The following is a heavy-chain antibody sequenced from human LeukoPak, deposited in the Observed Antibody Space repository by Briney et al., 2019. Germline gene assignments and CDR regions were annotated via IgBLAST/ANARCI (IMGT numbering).Heavy chain of an antibody. CDR3: ARQDTFDI. J-gene: IGHJ3*02. Sequence: PGGSLRLSCAASGFTVSRNFMNWVRQAPGRGLEWVSVIYTGGNTYYADSVKGRFTIYRDNSKNTLHLQMNSLRVEDTAVYYCARQDTFDIWGQGTMVTVSS. CDR1: GFTVSRNF. CDR2: IYTGGNT. V-gene: IGHV3-66*02.